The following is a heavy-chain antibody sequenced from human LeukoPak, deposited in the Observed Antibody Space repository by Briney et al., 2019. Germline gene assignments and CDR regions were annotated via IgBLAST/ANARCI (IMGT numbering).Heavy chain of an antibody. CDR1: GFTFSSYA. CDR2: ISYDGSNK. Sequence: PGGSLRLSCAASGFTFSSYAMHGVRQAPGKGLEWVAVISYDGSNKYYADSVKGRFTISRDNSKNTLYLQMNGLRAEDTAVYYCARVQPSPFWGRGTLVTVSS. J-gene: IGHJ4*02. V-gene: IGHV3-30*04. CDR3: ARVQPSPF. D-gene: IGHD1-14*01.